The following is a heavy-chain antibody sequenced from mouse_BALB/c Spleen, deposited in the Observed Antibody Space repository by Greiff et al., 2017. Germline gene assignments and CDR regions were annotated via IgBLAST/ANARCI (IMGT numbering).Heavy chain of an antibody. CDR1: GYSITSDYA. D-gene: IGHD2-3*01. CDR2: ISYSGST. V-gene: IGHV3-2*02. Sequence: EVKLVESGPGLVKPSQSLSLTCTVTGYSITSDYAWNWIRQFPGNKLEWMGYISYSGSTSYNPYLKSRISITRDTSKNQFFLQLNSVTTEDTATYYCAREGWLLPHFDYWGQGTTLTVSS. J-gene: IGHJ2*01. CDR3: AREGWLLPHFDY.